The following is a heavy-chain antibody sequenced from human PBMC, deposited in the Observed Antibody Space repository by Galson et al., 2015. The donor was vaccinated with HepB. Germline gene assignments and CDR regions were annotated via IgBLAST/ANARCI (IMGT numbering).Heavy chain of an antibody. CDR3: AKVGGGFWAVAGTKDLDY. J-gene: IGHJ4*02. CDR1: GFTFSSYA. D-gene: IGHD6-19*01. CDR2: ISGSGGST. Sequence: SLRLSCAASGFTFSSYAMSWVRQAPGKGLEWVSAISGSGGSTYYADSVKGRFTISRDNSKNTLYLQMNSLRAEDTAVYYCAKVGGGFWAVAGTKDLDYWGQGTLVTVSS. V-gene: IGHV3-23*01.